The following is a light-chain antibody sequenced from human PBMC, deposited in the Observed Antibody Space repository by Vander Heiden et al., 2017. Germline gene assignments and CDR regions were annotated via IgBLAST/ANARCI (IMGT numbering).Light chain of an antibody. J-gene: IGKJ2*01. CDR1: NC. CDR3: QQHCNSLFT. Sequence: NCFAWSQQNPGLAPSLLNFGASVSASGIPDRFSGSGSGTDFTLTIIRPAPEDFAVNYCQQHCNSLFTFGPGTKLEIK. V-gene: IGKV3-20*01. CDR2: GAS.